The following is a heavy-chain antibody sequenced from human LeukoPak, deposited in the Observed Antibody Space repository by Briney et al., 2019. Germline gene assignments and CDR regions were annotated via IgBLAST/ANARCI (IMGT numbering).Heavy chain of an antibody. Sequence: PAETLSLTCTVSGGSISSSPYYWGWIRRPPGKGLEWIGGIYYSGSTYYNPSLKSRVTVSVDTSKNQFSLNLSSVTAADTAVYYCVRGSTFRDYQYWGQGTLVTVSS. CDR2: IYYSGST. CDR3: VRGSTFRDYQY. D-gene: IGHD4-17*01. V-gene: IGHV4-39*01. J-gene: IGHJ4*02. CDR1: GGSISSSPYY.